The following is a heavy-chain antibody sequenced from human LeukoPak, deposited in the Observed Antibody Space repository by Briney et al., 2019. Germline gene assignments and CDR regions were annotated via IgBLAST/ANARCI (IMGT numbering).Heavy chain of an antibody. D-gene: IGHD3-10*01. CDR2: IYYSGST. J-gene: IGHJ4*02. Sequence: SETLSLTCTVSGGSISSSSYYWGWIRQPPGKGLEWIGSIYYSGSTYYNPSLKSRVTISVDTSKNQFSLKLSSVTAADTAVYYCATTMGRITMVRGITQDYWGQGTLVTVSS. V-gene: IGHV4-39*07. CDR1: GGSISSSSYY. CDR3: ATTMGRITMVRGITQDY.